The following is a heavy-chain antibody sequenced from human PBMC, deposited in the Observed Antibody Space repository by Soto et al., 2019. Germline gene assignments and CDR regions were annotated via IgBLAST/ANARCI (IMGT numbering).Heavy chain of an antibody. V-gene: IGHV3-21*01. Sequence: PGGSLRLSCTASGFTFGTYTMSWVRQAPGKGLEWVSSIGTTSSYIYYADSVRGRFAISRDNAGDSLYLQMSSLRAEDTAVYYCARVMCGDCSAYYYYSMDVWGQGTTVTVSS. D-gene: IGHD2-21*02. CDR1: GFTFGTYT. CDR3: ARVMCGDCSAYYYYSMDV. J-gene: IGHJ6*02. CDR2: IGTTSSYI.